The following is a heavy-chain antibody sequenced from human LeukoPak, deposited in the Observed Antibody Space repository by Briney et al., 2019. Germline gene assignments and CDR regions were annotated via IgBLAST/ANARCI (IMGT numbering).Heavy chain of an antibody. CDR2: ISSSSTYI. V-gene: IGHV3-21*01. J-gene: IGHJ6*02. D-gene: IGHD6-13*01. CDR3: ARDQGIAAPNHPYYGMTS. CDR1: GFTFSSHS. Sequence: GGSLRLSCAASGFTFSSHSMNWVRQAPGKGLEWVSSISSSSTYIYYAYSVKGRFTISRANAKNSRYLQMNGLSAEDTAVYYCARDQGIAAPNHPYYGMTSGAKGPRSPSP.